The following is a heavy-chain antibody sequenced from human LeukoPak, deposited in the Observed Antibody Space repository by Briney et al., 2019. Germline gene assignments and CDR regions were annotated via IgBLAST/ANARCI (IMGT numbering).Heavy chain of an antibody. CDR1: GFTFSSDA. Sequence: GGSLRLSCAASGFTFSSDAMSWVRQAPGKGLEWVSAISGTGGNTYYADSVKGRFTISRDNSKNTLYLQMNSLRDEDTAVYYCAKAQSSGFYWYFDCWGQGTLVTVSS. J-gene: IGHJ4*02. CDR3: AKAQSSGFYWYFDC. CDR2: ISGTGGNT. V-gene: IGHV3-23*01. D-gene: IGHD3-22*01.